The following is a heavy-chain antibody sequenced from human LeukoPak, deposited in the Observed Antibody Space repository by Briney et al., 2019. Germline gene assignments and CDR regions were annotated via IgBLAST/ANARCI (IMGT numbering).Heavy chain of an antibody. V-gene: IGHV4-39*01. J-gene: IGHJ4*02. Sequence: SETLSLTCTVSGGSISSGSYYWGWIRQPPGKGLEWIGSIYYSGSTYYNPSLKSRVTISVDTSKNQFSLKLSSVTAADTAVYYCARTRYYYNSRSYGAPYYFDYWGRGTLVTVSS. D-gene: IGHD3-10*01. CDR2: IYYSGST. CDR3: ARTRYYYNSRSYGAPYYFDY. CDR1: GGSISSGSYY.